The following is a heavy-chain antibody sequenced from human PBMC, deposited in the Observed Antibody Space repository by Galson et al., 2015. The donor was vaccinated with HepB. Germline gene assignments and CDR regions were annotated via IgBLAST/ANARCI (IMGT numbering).Heavy chain of an antibody. J-gene: IGHJ4*02. CDR2: LSSNEKNI. CDR3: ARTFYFDS. CDR1: GFDVSAFA. Sequence: SLRLSCAASGFDVSAFAMHWVRQTPGKGLEWVAVLSSNEKNIYYADSVRGRFNISRDNSKDTQYLQMNSLRAEDTAVYYCARTFYFDSWGQGTPVTVSS. V-gene: IGHV3-30*04.